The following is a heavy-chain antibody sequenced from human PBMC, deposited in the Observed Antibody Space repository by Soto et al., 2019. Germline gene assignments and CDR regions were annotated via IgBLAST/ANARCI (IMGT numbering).Heavy chain of an antibody. V-gene: IGHV3-33*05. D-gene: IGHD3-16*01. CDR1: GFTFRSYV. J-gene: IGHJ4*02. CDR3: ARWGTTGGLDV. CDR2: TSYDGSNN. Sequence: QVQLVESGGGVVQPGTFLRLSCVGSGFTFRSYVIPWVRQAPGKGLEWVALTSYDGSNNFYGDSVKGRFTISRHNSRNTVELQMDSLRFEDTALYYCARWGTTGGLDVWGQGTLVSVSS.